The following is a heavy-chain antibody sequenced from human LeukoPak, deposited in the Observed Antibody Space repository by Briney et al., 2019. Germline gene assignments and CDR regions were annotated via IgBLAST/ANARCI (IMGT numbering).Heavy chain of an antibody. D-gene: IGHD6-19*01. V-gene: IGHV3-30*02. CDR3: AKDSSGWATDY. CDR1: GFTFRNYN. Sequence: GGSLRLSCAASGFTFRNYNMHWVRQPPGKWLEWVAFIRNDGGNKNYADSVKGRFTISRDNSKNTLYLQMDSLGAEDMAVYYCAKDSSGWATDYWGQGTLVTVSS. J-gene: IGHJ4*02. CDR2: IRNDGGNK.